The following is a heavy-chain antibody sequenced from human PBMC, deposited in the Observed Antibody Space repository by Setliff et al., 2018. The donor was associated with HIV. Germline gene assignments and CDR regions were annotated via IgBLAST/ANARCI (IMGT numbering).Heavy chain of an antibody. CDR1: GYSISSGYY. V-gene: IGHV4-38-2*01. CDR3: ARHRDPPGTSWIYYYYYMDL. CDR2: IYSSGSP. Sequence: PSETLSLTCAVSGYSISSGYYRGWIRQPPGKGLEWIGSIYSSGSPSYNPSLSSRLTISVDTSKNHVSLRLSSVTAADTGVYYCARHRDPPGTSWIYYYYYMDLWGEGTTVTVSS. D-gene: IGHD6-13*01. J-gene: IGHJ6*03.